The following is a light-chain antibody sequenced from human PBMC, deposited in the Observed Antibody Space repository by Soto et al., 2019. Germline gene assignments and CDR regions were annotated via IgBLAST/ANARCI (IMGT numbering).Light chain of an antibody. CDR3: QQYHNWPLT. J-gene: IGKJ4*01. CDR1: QSVSSY. V-gene: IGKV3-15*01. CDR2: GPS. Sequence: EIVMTQSPATLSVSPGERATLSCRASQSVSSYLAWYQQKPGQAPRLLIYGPSTRATGIPARFSSSGSGTEFTLTISSLQSEEFAVYYCQQYHNWPLTFGGGTKVEVK.